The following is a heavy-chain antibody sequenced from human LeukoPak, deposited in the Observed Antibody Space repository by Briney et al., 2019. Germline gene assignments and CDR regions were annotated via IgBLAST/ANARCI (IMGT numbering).Heavy chain of an antibody. CDR2: ISAYNGNT. D-gene: IGHD1-14*01. CDR1: GYTFTSYG. CDR3: ARDPDAPEQVAFGI. V-gene: IGHV1-18*01. Sequence: ASVKVSCKASGYTFTSYGISWERQAPGQGLEWMGWISAYNGNTNYAQKLQGRVTMTTDTSTSTAYMELRSLRSDDTAVYYCARDPDAPEQVAFGIWGQGTMVTASS. J-gene: IGHJ3*02.